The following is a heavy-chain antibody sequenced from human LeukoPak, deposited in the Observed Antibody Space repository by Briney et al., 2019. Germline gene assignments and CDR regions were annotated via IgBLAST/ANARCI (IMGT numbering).Heavy chain of an antibody. V-gene: IGHV3-30*04. CDR2: ISYDGSNK. J-gene: IGHJ4*02. Sequence: PGGSLRLSCAASGFTFSSYAMHWVRQAPGKGLEWVAVISYDGSNKYYADSVKGRFTISRDNSKNTLYLQMNSLRAEDTAVYYCARDPHSYGYVNYWGQGTLVTVSS. CDR3: ARDPHSYGYVNY. CDR1: GFTFSSYA. D-gene: IGHD5-18*01.